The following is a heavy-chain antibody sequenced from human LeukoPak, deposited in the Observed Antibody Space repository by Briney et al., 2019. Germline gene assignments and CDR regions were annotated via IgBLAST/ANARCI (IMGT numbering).Heavy chain of an antibody. CDR3: AKDLIRAFTMVPSYFDY. CDR2: ISGSGGST. D-gene: IGHD3-10*01. J-gene: IGHJ4*02. V-gene: IGHV3-23*01. Sequence: GGSLRLSCAASGFTFSSYAMSWVRQAPGKGLEWVSAISGSGGSTYYADFVKGRFTISRDNSKNTLYLQMNSLRAEDTAVYYCAKDLIRAFTMVPSYFDYWGQGTLVTVSS. CDR1: GFTFSSYA.